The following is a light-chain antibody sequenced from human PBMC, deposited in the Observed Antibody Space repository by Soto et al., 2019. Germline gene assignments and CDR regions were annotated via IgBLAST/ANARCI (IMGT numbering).Light chain of an antibody. CDR1: QGIRDE. V-gene: IGKV1-6*01. Sequence: AIQMTQFPASLSASVGDRVTITCRASQGIRDELGWYQQKPGKAPNLLIYGASRLERGVPSRFSGSGSGTDFSLPISSLRPEDSATYFCLQEYNYPRTFGQGTKLQIK. J-gene: IGKJ2*01. CDR2: GAS. CDR3: LQEYNYPRT.